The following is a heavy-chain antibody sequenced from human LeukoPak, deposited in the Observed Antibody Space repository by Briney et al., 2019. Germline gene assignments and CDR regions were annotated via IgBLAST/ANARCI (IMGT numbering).Heavy chain of an antibody. CDR1: GFTFSNAW. J-gene: IGHJ4*02. CDR2: IKRRTDGGTT. Sequence: PGGSLRLSCAASGFTFSNAWLSWVRQAPGKGLEWVGRIKRRTDGGTTDYAAPVKGRFTISRDDSNNTLYLQVNSLKTEDTAVYYCTTVSSSGSLGYWGQGTLVTVSS. V-gene: IGHV3-15*01. D-gene: IGHD3-22*01. CDR3: TTVSSSGSLGY.